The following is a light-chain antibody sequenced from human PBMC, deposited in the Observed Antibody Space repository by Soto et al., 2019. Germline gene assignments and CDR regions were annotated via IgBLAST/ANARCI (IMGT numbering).Light chain of an antibody. CDR1: SSDVGGYNS. Sequence: QSVLTQPASVSGSPGQSITISCTGTSSDVGGYNSVSWYQQHPGKAPKLMIYDVSNRPSGVSNRFSGSKSGNTASLTISGLQAEDEADYYCSSYTGSSTLFVFGTGTKLTVL. CDR2: DVS. V-gene: IGLV2-14*01. J-gene: IGLJ1*01. CDR3: SSYTGSSTLFV.